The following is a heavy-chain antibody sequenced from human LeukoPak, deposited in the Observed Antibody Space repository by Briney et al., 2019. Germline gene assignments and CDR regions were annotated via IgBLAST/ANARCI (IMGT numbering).Heavy chain of an antibody. CDR3: AKDNRRHYTSGPNPDSLH. V-gene: IGHV3-9*01. CDR1: GFTFTDYA. D-gene: IGHD6-19*01. Sequence: HAGGSLRLSCAASGFTFTDYAMHWVRQPPGKGLEWVSGISWNSGTIDYADSVRGRFTISRDNAKNSLYLQMDSLRVEDTAFYYCAKDNRRHYTSGPNPDSLHWGQGALVTVSS. CDR2: ISWNSGTI. J-gene: IGHJ4*02.